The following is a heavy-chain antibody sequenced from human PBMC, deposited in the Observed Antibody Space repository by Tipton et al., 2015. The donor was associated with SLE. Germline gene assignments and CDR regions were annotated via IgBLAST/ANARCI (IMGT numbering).Heavy chain of an antibody. CDR2: INHSGGT. CDR1: GGSFSGYH. CDR3: ARDHLPGGYYYYMDV. D-gene: IGHD3-10*01. J-gene: IGHJ6*03. Sequence: TLSLTCALSGGSFSGYHWSWIRQPPGKGLEWIGEINHSGGTNYNPSLESRVIISVDTSKNQFSLKLSSVTAADTAVYYCARDHLPGGYYYYMDVWGKGTTVTVSS. V-gene: IGHV4-34*01.